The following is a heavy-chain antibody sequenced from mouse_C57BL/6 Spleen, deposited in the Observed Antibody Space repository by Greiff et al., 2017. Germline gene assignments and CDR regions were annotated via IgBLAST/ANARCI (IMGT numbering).Heavy chain of an antibody. CDR1: GYTFTDYY. CDR3: ARMSYSNYSAWFAY. J-gene: IGHJ3*01. Sequence: VQLQQSGPVLVKPGASVKMSCKASGYTFTDYYMNWVKQSHGTSLAWIGVITPYNGGTSYTQKFKGKATLTVDKSSSTAYMELNSLTSEDSAVYYCARMSYSNYSAWFAYWGQGTLVTVAA. V-gene: IGHV1-19*01. CDR2: ITPYNGGT. D-gene: IGHD2-5*01.